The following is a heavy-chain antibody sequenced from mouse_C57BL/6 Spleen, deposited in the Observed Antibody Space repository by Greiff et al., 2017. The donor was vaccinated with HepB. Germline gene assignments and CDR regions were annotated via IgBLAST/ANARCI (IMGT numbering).Heavy chain of an antibody. CDR2: IRNKANGYTT. CDR3: ARLSHYYGSYYFDY. D-gene: IGHD1-1*01. Sequence: EVKLVESGGGLVQPGGSLSLSCAASGFTFTDYYMSWVRQPPGKALEWLGFIRNKANGYTTEYSASVKGRFTISRDNSQSILYLQMNALRAEDSATYYCARLSHYYGSYYFDYWGQGTTLTVSS. J-gene: IGHJ2*01. CDR1: GFTFTDYY. V-gene: IGHV7-3*01.